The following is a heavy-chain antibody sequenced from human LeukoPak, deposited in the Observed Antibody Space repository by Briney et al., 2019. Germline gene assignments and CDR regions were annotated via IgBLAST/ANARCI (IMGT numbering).Heavy chain of an antibody. CDR1: GFTFDDYA. V-gene: IGHV3-43D*03. CDR2: ISWDGGTT. J-gene: IGHJ6*03. D-gene: IGHD3-10*01. CDR3: AKDIDRYSGITMVRGLYMDV. Sequence: HPGGSLRLSCEASGFTFDDYAMHWVRQAPGKGLEWVSIISWDGGTTYYADSVKGRFTISRDNSKNSLYLQMNSLRTEDTALYYCAKDIDRYSGITMVRGLYMDVWGKGTTVTVSS.